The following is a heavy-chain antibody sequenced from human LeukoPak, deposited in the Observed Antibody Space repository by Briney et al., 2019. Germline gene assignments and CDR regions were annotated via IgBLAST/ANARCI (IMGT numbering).Heavy chain of an antibody. CDR2: IYHSGST. V-gene: IGHV4-30-2*01. D-gene: IGHD3-10*01. CDR3: ARGSTMVRGVIITTPHFDY. Sequence: SETLSLTCAVSGGSISSGGYYWSWIRQPPGKGLEWIGYIYHSGSTYYNPSLKSRVTISVDRSKNQFSLKLSSVTAADTAVYYCARGSTMVRGVIITTPHFDYWGQGTLVTVSS. CDR1: GGSISSGGYY. J-gene: IGHJ4*02.